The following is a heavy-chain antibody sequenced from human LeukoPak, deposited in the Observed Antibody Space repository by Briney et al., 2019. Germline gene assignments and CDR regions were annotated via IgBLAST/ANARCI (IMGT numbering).Heavy chain of an antibody. CDR2: IIPIFGTA. J-gene: IGHJ6*03. D-gene: IGHD6-19*01. Sequence: GASVKVSCKASGGTFSSYAISWVRQAPGQGLEWMGGIIPIFGTANYAQKFQGRVTITADKSTSTAYMELSSLRSEDTAVYYCARGPNPSGWYAVEYYYYYMDVWGKGTTVTVSS. CDR1: GGTFSSYA. CDR3: ARGPNPSGWYAVEYYYYYMDV. V-gene: IGHV1-69*06.